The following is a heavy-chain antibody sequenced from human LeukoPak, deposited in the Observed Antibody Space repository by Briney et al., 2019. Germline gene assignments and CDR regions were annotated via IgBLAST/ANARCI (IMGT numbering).Heavy chain of an antibody. Sequence: ASVKVSCKASGYTFTGYYMHWVRHAPGQGLEWMGWINPNSGGTNYAQKFQGRVTMTRDTSISTAYMELSRLRSDDTAVYYCARGVQITMARGVLHRWGQGTLVTVSS. V-gene: IGHV1-2*02. D-gene: IGHD3-10*01. CDR3: ARGVQITMARGVLHR. J-gene: IGHJ5*02. CDR2: INPNSGGT. CDR1: GYTFTGYY.